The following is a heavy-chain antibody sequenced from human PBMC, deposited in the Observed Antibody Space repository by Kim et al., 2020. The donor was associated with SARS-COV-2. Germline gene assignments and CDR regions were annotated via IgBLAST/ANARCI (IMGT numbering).Heavy chain of an antibody. CDR1: GFTFSSYG. V-gene: IGHV3-33*05. Sequence: GGSLRLSCAASGFTFSSYGMHWVRQAPGKGLEWVAVISYDGSNKYYADSVKGRFTISRDNSKNTLYLQMNSLRAEDTAVYYCARDRWNDGSLDYWGQGTLVTVSS. J-gene: IGHJ4*02. CDR2: ISYDGSNK. CDR3: ARDRWNDGSLDY. D-gene: IGHD1-1*01.